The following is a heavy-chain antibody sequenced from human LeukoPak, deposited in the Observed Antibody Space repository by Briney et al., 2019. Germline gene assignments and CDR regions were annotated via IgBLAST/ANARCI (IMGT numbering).Heavy chain of an antibody. CDR1: GGPFSGYY. J-gene: IGHJ4*02. CDR2: INHSGST. Sequence: SETLSLTCAVYGGPFSGYYWSWIRQPPGKGLEWIGEINHSGSTNYNPSLKSRVTISVDTSKNQFSLKLSSVTAADTAVYYCARLRGRRYYYDSSGYRTTYFDYWGQGTLVTVSS. V-gene: IGHV4-34*01. D-gene: IGHD3-22*01. CDR3: ARLRGRRYYYDSSGYRTTYFDY.